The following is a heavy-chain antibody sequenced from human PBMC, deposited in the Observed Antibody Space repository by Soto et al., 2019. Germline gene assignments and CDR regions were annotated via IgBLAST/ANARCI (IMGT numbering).Heavy chain of an antibody. D-gene: IGHD3-22*01. V-gene: IGHV1-3*01. Sequence: GASVKVSCKASGYTFTSYGIHWVRQAPGQRLEWTGWINAGNGNTKYSEKFQGRVTITRDTSASTAYPELSSLRSEDTAVYYCARGPNDSSAYYHHYYYGMDVWGQGTTVTVSS. CDR2: INAGNGNT. CDR3: ARGPNDSSAYYHHYYYGMDV. CDR1: GYTFTSYG. J-gene: IGHJ6*02.